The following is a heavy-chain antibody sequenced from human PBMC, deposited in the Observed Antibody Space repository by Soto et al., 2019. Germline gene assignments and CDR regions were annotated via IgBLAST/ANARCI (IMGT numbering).Heavy chain of an antibody. J-gene: IGHJ3*01. V-gene: IGHV3-74*01. D-gene: IGHD2-21*01. CDR3: ASASVADAFDL. CDR2: INGDGTVT. Sequence: EMQLVESGGGLVQPGGSLRLSCTVSGFTFSDYWMPWVRQTPGKGLMWVSRINGDGTVTSYADSVEGRYTISRDNAKNTLYLQVNRLRAQDTAVYYCASASVADAFDLWGQGTIVAVSS. CDR1: GFTFSDYW.